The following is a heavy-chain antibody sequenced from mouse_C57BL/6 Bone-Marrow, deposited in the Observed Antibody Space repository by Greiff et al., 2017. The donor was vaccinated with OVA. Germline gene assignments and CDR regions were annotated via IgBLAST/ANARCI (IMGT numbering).Heavy chain of an antibody. CDR2: IYPRAGST. D-gene: IGHD3-1*01. Sequence: QVQLQQSGPELVKPGASVKLSCKASGYTFTSYDINWVKQRPGQGLEWIGWIYPRAGSTTYNEKFKGKATLTVATSSSTAYMELRSLTSEDSADYFCASSGGHAWFAYWGQGTLVTVSA. V-gene: IGHV1-85*01. J-gene: IGHJ3*01. CDR3: ASSGGHAWFAY. CDR1: GYTFTSYD.